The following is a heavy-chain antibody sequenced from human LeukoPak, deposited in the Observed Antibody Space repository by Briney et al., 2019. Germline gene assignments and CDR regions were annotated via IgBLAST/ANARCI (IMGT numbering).Heavy chain of an antibody. D-gene: IGHD6-19*01. J-gene: IGHJ4*02. CDR1: GFAFSTYS. CDR3: ARDRRGSGWYFDS. V-gene: IGHV3-7*03. Sequence: GGSLRLSCVGSGFAFSTYSMNWVRQAPGKGLEWVANIKQDGSEKYHVDSVKGRFTISRDNAKNSLYLQMNGLRAEDTAVYYCARDRRGSGWYFDSWGQGTLVTVSS. CDR2: IKQDGSEK.